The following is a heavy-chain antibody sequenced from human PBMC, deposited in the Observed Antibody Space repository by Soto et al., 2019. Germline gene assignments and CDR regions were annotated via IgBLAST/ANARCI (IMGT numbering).Heavy chain of an antibody. Sequence: ASVKVSCKASGYTFTSYGISWVRQAPGQGLEWMGWISAYNGNTNYAQKLQGRVTMTTDTSTCTAYMELRSLRSDDTAVYYCARDRWSYYYYYGMDVWGQGTTVTVSS. J-gene: IGHJ6*02. CDR1: GYTFTSYG. D-gene: IGHD2-15*01. V-gene: IGHV1-18*01. CDR3: ARDRWSYYYYYGMDV. CDR2: ISAYNGNT.